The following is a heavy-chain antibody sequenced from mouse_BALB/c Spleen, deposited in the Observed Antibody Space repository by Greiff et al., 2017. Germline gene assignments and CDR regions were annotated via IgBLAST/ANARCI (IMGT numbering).Heavy chain of an antibody. CDR2: IRSKSNNYAT. J-gene: IGHJ1*01. D-gene: IGHD2-1*01. CDR3: VRRGYGNSWDFDV. V-gene: IGHV10-1*02. Sequence: EVQRVESGGGLVQPKGSLKLSCAASGFTFNTYAMNWVRQAPGKGLEWVARIRSKSNNYATYYADSVKDRFTISRDDSQSMLYLQMNNLKTEDTAMYYCVRRGYGNSWDFDVWGAGTTVTVSS. CDR1: GFTFNTYA.